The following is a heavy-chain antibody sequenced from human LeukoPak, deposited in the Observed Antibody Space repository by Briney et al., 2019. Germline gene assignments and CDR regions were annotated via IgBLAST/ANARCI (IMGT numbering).Heavy chain of an antibody. V-gene: IGHV1-2*02. D-gene: IGHD2-2*01. CDR1: GYTFTGYY. CDR2: INPNSGGT. CDR3: ARGCSSTSCYGGGDYYYMDI. J-gene: IGHJ6*03. Sequence: ASVKVSCKASGYTFTGYYMHWVRQAPGQGLEWMGWINPNSGGTNYAQKFQGRVTMTRDTSISTAYMELSRLGSDDTAVYYCARGCSSTSCYGGGDYYYMDIWGKGTTVTVSS.